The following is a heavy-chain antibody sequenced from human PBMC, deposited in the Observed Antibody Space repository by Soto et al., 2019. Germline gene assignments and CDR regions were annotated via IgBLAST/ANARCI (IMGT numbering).Heavy chain of an antibody. CDR2: INAGNGNT. V-gene: IGHV1-3*01. J-gene: IGHJ6*02. CDR3: ARGRLALMDV. D-gene: IGHD3-10*01. CDR1: GYTFTSYA. Sequence: QVQLVQSGAEVKKPGASVQVSCKASGYTFTSYAMHWVRQAPGQRLEWMGWINAGNGNTKYSQKFQGRVTITRDTSASTAYMELSSLGSEDTAVYHSARGRLALMDVWGQGTTVTVSS.